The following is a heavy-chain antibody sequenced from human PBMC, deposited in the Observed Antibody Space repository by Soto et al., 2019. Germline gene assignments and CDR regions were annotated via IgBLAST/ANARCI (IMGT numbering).Heavy chain of an antibody. V-gene: IGHV1-18*01. CDR1: GYSFTSYD. CDR3: ARGFRVAATRWWFDP. CDR2: ISTYNGNT. J-gene: IGHJ5*02. Sequence: ASVKVSCKASGYSFTSYDISWVRQAPGQGLEWMGWISTYNGNTNYAQKLQGRVTMTTDTSTSTAYMELRSLRSDDTAVYYCARGFRVAATRWWFDPWGQGTLVTVSS. D-gene: IGHD2-15*01.